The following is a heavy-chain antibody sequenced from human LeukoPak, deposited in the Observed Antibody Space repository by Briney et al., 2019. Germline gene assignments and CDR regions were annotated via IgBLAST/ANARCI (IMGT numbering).Heavy chain of an antibody. CDR2: IYHSGST. Sequence: SEILSLTCTVSGYSISSGYYWGWIRQPPGKGLEWIGSIYHSGSTYYNPSLKSRVTISVDTSKNQFSLKLSSVTAADTAVYYCARGNDYVWGSYRYMDVWGKGTTVTISS. V-gene: IGHV4-38-2*02. CDR3: ARGNDYVWGSYRYMDV. D-gene: IGHD3-16*01. J-gene: IGHJ6*03. CDR1: GYSISSGYY.